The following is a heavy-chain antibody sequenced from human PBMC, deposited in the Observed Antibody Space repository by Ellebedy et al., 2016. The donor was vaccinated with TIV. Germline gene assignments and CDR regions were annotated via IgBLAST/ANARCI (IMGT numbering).Heavy chain of an antibody. J-gene: IGHJ6*02. CDR2: IGSSSTTI. Sequence: GESLKISCAASGFAFSSYAMHWVRQAPGKGLAWVSYIGSSSTTIYYADSVKGRFTVSRDKAKNSLYLQLNSLSAEDTAVYYCAREIFLWSLGNYYYGMDVWGHGTTVIVSS. CDR1: GFAFSSYA. D-gene: IGHD3-10*01. V-gene: IGHV3-48*01. CDR3: AREIFLWSLGNYYYGMDV.